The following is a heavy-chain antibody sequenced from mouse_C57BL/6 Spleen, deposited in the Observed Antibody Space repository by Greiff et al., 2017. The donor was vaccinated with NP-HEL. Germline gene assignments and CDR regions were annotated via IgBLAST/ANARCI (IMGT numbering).Heavy chain of an antibody. CDR2: INPGSGGT. J-gene: IGHJ3*01. CDR1: GYAFTNYL. Sequence: ESGAELVRPGTSVKVSCKASGYAFTNYLIEWVKQRPGQGLEWIGVINPGSGGTNYNEKFKGKATLTADKSSSTAYMQLSSLTSEDSAVYFCARSDYGSSYEGFAYWGQGTLVTVSA. V-gene: IGHV1-54*01. D-gene: IGHD1-1*01. CDR3: ARSDYGSSYEGFAY.